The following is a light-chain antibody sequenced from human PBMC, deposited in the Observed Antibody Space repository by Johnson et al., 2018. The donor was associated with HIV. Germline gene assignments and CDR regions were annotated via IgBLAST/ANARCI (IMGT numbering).Light chain of an antibody. CDR3: ETWDSSLSGV. J-gene: IGLJ1*01. V-gene: IGLV1-51*02. CDR2: ENT. Sequence: QSVLTQPPSVSAAPGQKVTISCSGSNSNIGNNYVSWYQQLPGTAPKLLIYENTRRPSGIPDRFSGSKSGTSATLGITGLQTGDEADYYCETWDSSLSGVFGTGTKVTVL. CDR1: NSNIGNNY.